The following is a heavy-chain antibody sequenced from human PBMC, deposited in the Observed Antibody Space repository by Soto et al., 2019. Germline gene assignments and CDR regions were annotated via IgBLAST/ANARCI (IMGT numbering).Heavy chain of an antibody. D-gene: IGHD4-17*01. Sequence: QVQLVESGGGVVQPGRSLRLSCAASGFTFSSYGMHWVRQAPGKGLEWVGVIWYDGSNKYYADSVKGRFTISRDNSKNTMYVQMNRLRAEDTAVYYCARGERLLVRNGYGDYEATPPYYYYYYGMDVWGQGTTVTVSS. V-gene: IGHV3-33*01. CDR1: GFTFSSYG. CDR2: IWYDGSNK. CDR3: ARGERLLVRNGYGDYEATPPYYYYYYGMDV. J-gene: IGHJ6*02.